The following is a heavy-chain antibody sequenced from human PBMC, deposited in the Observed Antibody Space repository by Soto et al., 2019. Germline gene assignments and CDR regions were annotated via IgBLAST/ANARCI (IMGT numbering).Heavy chain of an antibody. D-gene: IGHD1-26*01. CDR2: INPNSGAT. CDR1: GYTFTGYH. J-gene: IGHJ3*01. V-gene: IGHV1-2*02. Sequence: QVQLVQSGAEVQKPGASVKVSCKASGYTFTGYHLYWVRQAPGQGPEWMGWINPNSGATNYAQRFRGRVTMSSEKSINTAYLELNSLTSDDTAVYYCATPRSPNPRDGLDFWGQGTMVTVSS. CDR3: ATPRSPNPRDGLDF.